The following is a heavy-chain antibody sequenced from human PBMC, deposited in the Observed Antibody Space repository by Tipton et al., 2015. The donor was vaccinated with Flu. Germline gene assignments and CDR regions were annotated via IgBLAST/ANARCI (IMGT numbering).Heavy chain of an antibody. CDR2: IYPDDSDT. CDR3: VSPKLWLGGYYFDY. CDR1: GSSFSSSW. Sequence: QLVQSGAEVKKPGESLKISCKGSGSSFSSSWIAWVRQMPGKGLEWMGIIYPDDSDTRYSPSFQGQVTISADKSISTAYLQWSSLKASDTAMYYCVSPKLWLGGYYFDYWGQGTLVTVSA. J-gene: IGHJ4*02. V-gene: IGHV5-51*03. D-gene: IGHD5-18*01.